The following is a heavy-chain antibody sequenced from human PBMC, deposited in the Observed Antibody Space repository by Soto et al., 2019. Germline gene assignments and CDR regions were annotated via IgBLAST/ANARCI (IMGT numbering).Heavy chain of an antibody. CDR2: ISSSSSTI. Sequence: GSLRLSCAASGFTFSSYSMNWVRQAPGKGLEWVSYISSSSSTIYYADSVKGRFTISRDNAKNSLYLQMNSLRDEDTAVYYCARDGYSYGYHDINTFDYWGQGTLVTVCS. CDR1: GFTFSSYS. V-gene: IGHV3-48*02. D-gene: IGHD5-18*01. CDR3: ARDGYSYGYHDINTFDY. J-gene: IGHJ4*02.